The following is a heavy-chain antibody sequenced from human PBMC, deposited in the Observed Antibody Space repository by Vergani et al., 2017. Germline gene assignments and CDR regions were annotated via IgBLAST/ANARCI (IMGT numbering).Heavy chain of an antibody. CDR2: IWYDGSNK. V-gene: IGHV3-33*01. J-gene: IGHJ3*02. CDR3: ARELGSSGLNAFDI. Sequence: QVQLVESGGGVVQPGRSLRLSCAASGFTFSSYGMHWVRQAPGKGLEWVAVIWYDGSNKYYADSVKGRFTISRDNSKNTLYLQMNSRRAEDTAVYYCARELGSSGLNAFDIWGQGTMVTVSS. CDR1: GFTFSSYG. D-gene: IGHD3-22*01.